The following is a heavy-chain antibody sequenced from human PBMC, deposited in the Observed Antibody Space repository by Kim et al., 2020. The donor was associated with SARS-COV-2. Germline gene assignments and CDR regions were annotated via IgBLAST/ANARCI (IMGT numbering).Heavy chain of an antibody. Sequence: SETLSLTCTVSGGSISSYYWTWIRQPPGKGLEWIGHIYYSGSTNYNPSLKSRVTISLDTSKNRFSLKLSSVTAADTAVYYCARHGMTGARFGYWGQGTLV. V-gene: IGHV4-59*08. D-gene: IGHD1-26*01. J-gene: IGHJ4*02. CDR3: ARHGMTGARFGY. CDR2: IYYSGST. CDR1: GGSISSYY.